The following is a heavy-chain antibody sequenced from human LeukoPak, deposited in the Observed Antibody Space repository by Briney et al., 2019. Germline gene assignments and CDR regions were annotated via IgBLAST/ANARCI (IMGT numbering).Heavy chain of an antibody. D-gene: IGHD2-8*02. CDR1: GGSISSGSYY. V-gene: IGHV4-61*02. CDR2: IYTSGST. CDR3: VRLRLGYLTLVVAFDI. J-gene: IGHJ3*02. Sequence: PSQTLSLTCTVSGGSISSGSYYWSWIRQPAGKGLEWIGRIYTSGSTNYNPSLKSRVTISVDTSKNQFSLKLSSVTAADTAVYYCVRLRLGYLTLVVAFDIWGQGTMVTVSS.